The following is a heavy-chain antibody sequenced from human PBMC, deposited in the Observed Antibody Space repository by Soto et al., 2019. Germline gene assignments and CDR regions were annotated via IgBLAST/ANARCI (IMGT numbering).Heavy chain of an antibody. CDR1: GGSISSYY. V-gene: IGHV4-4*08. J-gene: IGHJ5*02. CDR3: ARSLWFGEFGFDP. D-gene: IGHD3-10*01. CDR2: ISNSGST. Sequence: PSETLSLTCTVSGGSISSYYWSWIRQPPGKGLEWIGYISNSGSTNYNPSLKSRVTISVDTSKNQFSLKLSSVTAADTAVYYCARSLWFGEFGFDPCGQGTLVTVCS.